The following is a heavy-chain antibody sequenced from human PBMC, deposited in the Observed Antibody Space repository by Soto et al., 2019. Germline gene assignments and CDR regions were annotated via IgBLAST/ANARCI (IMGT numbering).Heavy chain of an antibody. Sequence: GASVKVSCKTSGYTFNTYGLSWVRQAPGQGLQWLGWISVYNGDTKYAQNLQGRVNMTTDTSTRTAYMELKSLRSDDTAVYFCARPDFWSGYAFDYWGQGTLVTVS. CDR3: ARPDFWSGYAFDY. J-gene: IGHJ4*02. D-gene: IGHD3-3*01. CDR1: GYTFNTYG. V-gene: IGHV1-18*04. CDR2: ISVYNGDT.